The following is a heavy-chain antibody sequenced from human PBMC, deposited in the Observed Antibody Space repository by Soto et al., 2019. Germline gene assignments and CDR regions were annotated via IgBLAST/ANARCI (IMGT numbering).Heavy chain of an antibody. CDR2: ISGSGGST. CDR1: GFTFSSYA. J-gene: IGHJ6*03. D-gene: IGHD2-8*01. Sequence: GGSLRLSCAASGFTFSSYAMSWVRQAPGKGLEWVSAISGSGGSTYYADSVKGRFTISRDNSKNTLYLQMNSLRAEDTAVYYCATPGPDDCTNGVCYYYYYYYMDVWGKGTTVTVSS. V-gene: IGHV3-23*01. CDR3: ATPGPDDCTNGVCYYYYYYYMDV.